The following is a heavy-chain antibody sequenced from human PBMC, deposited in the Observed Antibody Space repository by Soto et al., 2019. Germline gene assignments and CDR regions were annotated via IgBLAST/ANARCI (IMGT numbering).Heavy chain of an antibody. CDR1: GGSISRGGYY. J-gene: IGHJ5*02. Sequence: QVQLQESGPGLVKPSQTLSLTCTVSGGSISRGGYYWSWIRQHPGKGLEWIGNIYYSGSTYYTPSLKSRVTISLDTSKNQFSLKLRSVTAADTAVFYCARAYCGGDCSSQGVHWFDPWGRGTLVTVSS. CDR2: IYYSGST. CDR3: ARAYCGGDCSSQGVHWFDP. V-gene: IGHV4-31*03. D-gene: IGHD2-21*02.